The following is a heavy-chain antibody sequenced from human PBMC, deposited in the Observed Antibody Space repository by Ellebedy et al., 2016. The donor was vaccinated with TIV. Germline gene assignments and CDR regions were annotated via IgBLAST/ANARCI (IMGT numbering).Heavy chain of an antibody. CDR2: IGRGGDT. D-gene: IGHD3-22*01. V-gene: IGHV3-13*04. CDR3: AREIDDSIDLGWNFDL. J-gene: IGHJ2*01. CDR1: GFSLSNYD. Sequence: GGSLRLXCAASGFSLSNYDMHWVRQATGKGLEWVSAIGRGGDTYYPGSVKGRFTISRENAKNSVYLQMNNLRAGDTAVYYCAREIDDSIDLGWNFDLWGRGTLVTVSS.